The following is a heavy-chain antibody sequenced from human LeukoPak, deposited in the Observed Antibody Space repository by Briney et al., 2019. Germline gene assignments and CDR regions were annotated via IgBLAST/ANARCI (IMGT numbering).Heavy chain of an antibody. D-gene: IGHD6-13*01. V-gene: IGHV4-39*07. Sequence: PSETLSLTCTVSGGSISSSSYYWGWIRQPPGKGLEWIGSIYYSGSTYYNPSLKSRVTISVDTSKNQFSLKLSSVTAADTAVYYCARHGGSSWYVYYYYYMDVWGKGTTVTISS. CDR2: IYYSGST. CDR1: GGSISSSSYY. J-gene: IGHJ6*03. CDR3: ARHGGSSWYVYYYYYMDV.